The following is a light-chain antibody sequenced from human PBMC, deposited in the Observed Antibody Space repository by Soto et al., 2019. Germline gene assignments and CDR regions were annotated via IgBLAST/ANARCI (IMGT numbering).Light chain of an antibody. Sequence: DTVMTQSPDSLAVSPGERATISCKSSQNLLYSAIDKNYLAWYQQRPGQSPKLLIYWASTREVGVPERXNGSVSGTDFTLTISSLQSEDVAVYFCQQYFSVPFTFGPGTKVDI. V-gene: IGKV4-1*01. CDR3: QQYFSVPFT. J-gene: IGKJ3*01. CDR2: WAS. CDR1: QNLLYSAIDKNY.